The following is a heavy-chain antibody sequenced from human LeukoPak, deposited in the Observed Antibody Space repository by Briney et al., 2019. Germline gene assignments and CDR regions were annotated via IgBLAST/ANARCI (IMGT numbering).Heavy chain of an antibody. CDR1: GFTFSSYA. CDR2: ISGSGGST. Sequence: PGGSLRLSCAASGFTFSSYAMSWVRQAPGKGLEWVSAISGSGGSTYYADSVKGRFTISRDSSKNTLYLQMNSLRAEDTAVYYCAKDVVTTYYDFWSGYETVYYFDYWGQGTLVTVSS. CDR3: AKDVVTTYYDFWSGYETVYYFDY. V-gene: IGHV3-23*01. J-gene: IGHJ4*02. D-gene: IGHD3-3*01.